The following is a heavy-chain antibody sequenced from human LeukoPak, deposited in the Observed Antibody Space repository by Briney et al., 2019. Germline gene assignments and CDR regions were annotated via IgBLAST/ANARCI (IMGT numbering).Heavy chain of an antibody. Sequence: SETLSLTCTVSGYSISSGYYWGWIRQPPGKGLEWIGSIYHSGSTYYNPSLKSRVTISVDTSKNQFSLKLSSVTAADTAVYYCARGIRDPMIVVRGDWLDPWGQGTLVTVSS. CDR3: ARGIRDPMIVVRGDWLDP. J-gene: IGHJ5*02. D-gene: IGHD3-22*01. CDR1: GYSISSGYY. V-gene: IGHV4-38-2*02. CDR2: IYHSGST.